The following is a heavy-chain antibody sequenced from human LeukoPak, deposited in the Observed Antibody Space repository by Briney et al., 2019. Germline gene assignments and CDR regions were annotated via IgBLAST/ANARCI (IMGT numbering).Heavy chain of an antibody. CDR3: ARDGAYDFWSGYYSTFDY. CDR1: GGTFSSYA. V-gene: IGHV1-69*05. D-gene: IGHD3-3*01. CDR2: IIPIFGTA. J-gene: IGHJ4*02. Sequence: SVKVSCKASGGTFSSYAISWVRQAPGQGLEWMGGIIPIFGTASYAQKFQGRVTMTRDTSTSTVYMELSSLRSEDTAVYYCARDGAYDFWSGYYSTFDYWGQGTLVTVSS.